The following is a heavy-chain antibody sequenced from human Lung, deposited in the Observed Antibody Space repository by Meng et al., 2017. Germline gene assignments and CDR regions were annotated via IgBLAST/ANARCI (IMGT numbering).Heavy chain of an antibody. J-gene: IGHJ4*02. CDR3: ARDVRLLEAYFDY. V-gene: IGHV1-46*03. CDR2: INSSGDYT. CDR1: GYTFTRYY. Sequence: QVQWVQSGAEGKKPGAPVKVSCKASGYTFTRYYIHWVRQAPGQGLELMGLINSSGDYTRYAQRFQGRVTMTRDTSTSTVYMELSSLRSEDTAVYFCARDVRLLEAYFDYWGQGTLVTVSS. D-gene: IGHD6-25*01.